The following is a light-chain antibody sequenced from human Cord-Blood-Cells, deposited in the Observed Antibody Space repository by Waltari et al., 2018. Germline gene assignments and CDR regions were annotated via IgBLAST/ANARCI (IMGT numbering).Light chain of an antibody. CDR1: QSVSSY. CDR3: QQRSNWPYT. J-gene: IGKJ2*01. V-gene: IGKV3-11*01. Sequence: EIVLTQSPATLSFSPGERATLSFMASQSVSSYLAWYQQKPGQAPRLLIYDASNRATGIPARFSGSGSGTDFTLTISSLEPEDFAVYYCQQRSNWPYTFGQGTKLEIK. CDR2: DAS.